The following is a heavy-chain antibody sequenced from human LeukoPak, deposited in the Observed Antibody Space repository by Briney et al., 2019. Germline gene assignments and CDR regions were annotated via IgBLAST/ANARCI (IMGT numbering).Heavy chain of an antibody. D-gene: IGHD6-13*01. CDR3: ARSPSYSSSWYVSFDY. Sequence: ASVKVSCKASGYTFTSYDINWVRQATGQGLEWMGCMNPNSGNTGYAQKFQGRVTMTRNTSISTAYVELSSLRSEDTAVYYCARSPSYSSSWYVSFDYWGQGTLVTVSS. CDR1: GYTFTSYD. V-gene: IGHV1-8*01. CDR2: MNPNSGNT. J-gene: IGHJ4*02.